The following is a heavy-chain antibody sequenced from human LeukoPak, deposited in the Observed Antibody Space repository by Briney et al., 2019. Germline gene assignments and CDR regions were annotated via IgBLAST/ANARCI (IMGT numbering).Heavy chain of an antibody. CDR2: IYYSGST. V-gene: IGHV4-59*01. CDR3: ARLTYYYGSGSFDAFDI. CDR1: GGSISSYY. J-gene: IGHJ3*02. Sequence: SETLSLTCTVSGGSISSYYWSWIRQPPGKELEWIGYIYYSGSTNYNPSLKSRVTISVDTSKNQFSLKLSSVTAADTAVYYCARLTYYYGSGSFDAFDIWGQGTMVTVSS. D-gene: IGHD3-10*01.